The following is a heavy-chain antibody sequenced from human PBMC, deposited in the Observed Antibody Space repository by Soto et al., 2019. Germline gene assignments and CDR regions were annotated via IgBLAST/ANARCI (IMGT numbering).Heavy chain of an antibody. CDR1: GFTFSNAW. Sequence: GGSLRLSCAASGFTFSNAWMSWVRQAPGKGLEWVGRIKSKTDGGTEDYAAPVKGRFTISRDDSKNTQYLQINSLKTEATAVYYCTTGSGYSPPYYYYGMDVWGQGTTVTVSS. CDR2: IKSKTDGGTE. J-gene: IGHJ6*02. D-gene: IGHD3-3*01. V-gene: IGHV3-15*01. CDR3: TTGSGYSPPYYYYGMDV.